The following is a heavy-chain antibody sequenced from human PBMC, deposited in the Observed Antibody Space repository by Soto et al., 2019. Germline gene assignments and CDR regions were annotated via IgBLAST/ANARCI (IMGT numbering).Heavy chain of an antibody. J-gene: IGHJ6*02. V-gene: IGHV1-69*01. CDR3: ARDRGYCSSTSCYTGDYYYYGMDV. D-gene: IGHD2-2*02. CDR1: GGTFSSYA. Sequence: QVQLVQSGAEVKKPGSSVKVSCKASGGTFSSYAISWVRQAPGQGLEWMGGIIPIFGTANYAQKFQGRVTITADESTSTADMELSSLRSEDTAVYYCARDRGYCSSTSCYTGDYYYYGMDVWGQGTTVTVSS. CDR2: IIPIFGTA.